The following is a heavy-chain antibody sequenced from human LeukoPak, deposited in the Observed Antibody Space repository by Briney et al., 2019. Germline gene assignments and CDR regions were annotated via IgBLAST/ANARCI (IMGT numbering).Heavy chain of an antibody. J-gene: IGHJ4*02. D-gene: IGHD3-22*01. CDR1: GGSFSSGSYY. Sequence: SETLSLTCIVSGGSFSSGSYYWSWIRQPPGKGLEWIGYIYYSGSTNYNPSLKSRVTISVDTSKNQFSLKLSSVTAADTAVYYCARVSYDSSGYDYWGQGTLVTVSS. CDR2: IYYSGST. V-gene: IGHV4-61*01. CDR3: ARVSYDSSGYDY.